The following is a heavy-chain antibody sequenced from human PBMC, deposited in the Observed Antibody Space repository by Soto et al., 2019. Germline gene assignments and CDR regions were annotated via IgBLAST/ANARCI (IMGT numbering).Heavy chain of an antibody. D-gene: IGHD3-22*01. V-gene: IGHV1-69*13. CDR2: IIPIFGTA. J-gene: IGHJ6*02. CDR1: GYTFTSYD. CDR3: ARVDSRVYYYYYGMDV. Sequence: SVKVSCKASGYTFTSYDINWVRQAPGQGLEWMGGIIPIFGTANYAQKFQGRVTITADESTSTAYMELSSLRSEDTAVYYCARVDSRVYYYYYGMDVWGQGTTVTVSS.